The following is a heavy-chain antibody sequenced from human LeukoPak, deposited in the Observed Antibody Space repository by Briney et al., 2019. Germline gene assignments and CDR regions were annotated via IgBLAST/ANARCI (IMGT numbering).Heavy chain of an antibody. CDR1: GFTFSSYT. D-gene: IGHD1-1*01. CDR2: IYHSGNT. Sequence: LRLSCAASGFTFSSYTMNWVRQPPGKGLEWIGYIYHSGNTYYNPSLKSRVTISVDRSKNEFSLKLSSVSDADTAVYYCARHGSWFDPWGQGTLVTVSS. V-gene: IGHV4-30-2*01. J-gene: IGHJ5*02. CDR3: ARHGSWFDP.